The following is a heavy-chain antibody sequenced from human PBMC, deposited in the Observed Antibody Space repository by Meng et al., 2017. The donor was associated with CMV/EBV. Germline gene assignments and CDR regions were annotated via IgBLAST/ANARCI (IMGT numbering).Heavy chain of an antibody. J-gene: IGHJ4*02. Sequence: ETLSLTCAASGFTFSSYAMSWVRQAPGKGLEGVSAISGSGGSTYYADSVKGRFTISRDNSKNTLYLQMNSLRAEDTAVYYCARFQGWGTKNSYSNYTTSDYWGQGTLVTVSS. D-gene: IGHD4-11*01. V-gene: IGHV3-23*01. CDR2: ISGSGGST. CDR3: ARFQGWGTKNSYSNYTTSDY. CDR1: GFTFSSYA.